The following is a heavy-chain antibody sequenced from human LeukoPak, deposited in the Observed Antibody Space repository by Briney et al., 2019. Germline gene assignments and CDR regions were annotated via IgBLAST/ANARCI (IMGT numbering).Heavy chain of an antibody. CDR2: IYSGGST. Sequence: PGGSLRLSCAASGFTVSSNYMSWVRQAPGKGLEWVSVIYSGGSTYYADPVKGRFTISRDNSKSTLYLQMSSLRAEDTAVYYCAKASVYQLPHAFDIWGQGTMVTVSS. D-gene: IGHD2-2*01. V-gene: IGHV3-53*01. CDR1: GFTVSSNY. J-gene: IGHJ3*02. CDR3: AKASVYQLPHAFDI.